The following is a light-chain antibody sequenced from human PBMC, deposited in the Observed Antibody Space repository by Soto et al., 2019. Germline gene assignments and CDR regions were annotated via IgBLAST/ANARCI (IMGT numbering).Light chain of an antibody. J-gene: IGKJ3*01. V-gene: IGKV2-28*01. Sequence: DIVMTQSPLSLPVTPGEPASISCRSSQSLLHSNGYNYLDWYLQKPGQSPQLLIYLGSNRASGVPDMFSGSGSFTDFTLKISRVEAEDVGVYYCMPALQTPRIFTFGPGTKVDIK. CDR3: MPALQTPRIFT. CDR2: LGS. CDR1: QSLLHSNGYNY.